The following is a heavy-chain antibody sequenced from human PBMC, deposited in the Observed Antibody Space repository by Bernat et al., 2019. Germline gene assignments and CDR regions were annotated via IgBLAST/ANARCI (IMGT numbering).Heavy chain of an antibody. CDR2: IDPSDSYT. J-gene: IGHJ3*02. CDR1: GYSFTSYW. CDR3: ARAYCGGDCFPAVLDAFDI. V-gene: IGHV5-10-1*03. D-gene: IGHD2-21*02. Sequence: EVQLVQSGAEVKMPGESLRISCKGSGYSFTSYWISWVRQMPGKGLEWMWRIDPSDSYTNYSPSFQGHVTVSADKSISTAYLQWGSLKASDTAMYYCARAYCGGDCFPAVLDAFDIWGQGTMVTVSS.